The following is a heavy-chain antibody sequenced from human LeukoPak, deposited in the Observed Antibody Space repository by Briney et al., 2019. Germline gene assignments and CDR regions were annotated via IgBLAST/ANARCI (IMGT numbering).Heavy chain of an antibody. Sequence: PGRSLRLSCTASGFTFGDYAMSWFRQAPGKGLEWVGFIRSKAYGGTTEYDASVKGRFTISRDDSKSIAHLQMNSLKTEDTAVYYCTLALYTTYYYDSSGYYPPPDYWGQGTLVTVSS. CDR3: TLALYTTYYYDSSGYYPPPDY. J-gene: IGHJ4*02. CDR2: IRSKAYGGTT. V-gene: IGHV3-49*03. CDR1: GFTFGDYA. D-gene: IGHD3-22*01.